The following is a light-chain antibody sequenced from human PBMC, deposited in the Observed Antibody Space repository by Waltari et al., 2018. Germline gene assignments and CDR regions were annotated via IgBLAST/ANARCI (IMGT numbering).Light chain of an antibody. CDR2: DVR. CDR1: SNDVGGYNS. Sequence: QSALTQPASVSGSPGQSVTIFCAGTSNDVGGYNSVSWYQEHPGQAPRVIIYDVRYGPSGVSDRFSGSKSGNTASLTISGLQAEDEADYYCSSQSSNDVVLFGGGTKLTVL. CDR3: SSQSSNDVVL. V-gene: IGLV2-14*01. J-gene: IGLJ2*01.